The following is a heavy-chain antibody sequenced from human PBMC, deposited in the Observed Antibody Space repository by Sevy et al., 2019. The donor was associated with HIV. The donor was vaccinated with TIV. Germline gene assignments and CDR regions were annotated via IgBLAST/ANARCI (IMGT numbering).Heavy chain of an antibody. CDR1: GYAFTNYY. D-gene: IGHD4-17*01. CDR3: ASATLDYGDFAF. V-gene: IGHV1-2*02. J-gene: IGHJ4*02. CDR2: INPATGST. Sequence: ASVKVSCKASGYAFTNYYIQWVRQAPGQGLEWVGWINPATGSTKYAQKFQGRVTITGDTSVSTAYMELIRLESDDTAVYYCASATLDYGDFAFWGQGTQVTVSS.